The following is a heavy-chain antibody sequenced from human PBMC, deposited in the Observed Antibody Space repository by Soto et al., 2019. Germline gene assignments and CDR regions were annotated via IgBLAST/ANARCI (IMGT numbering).Heavy chain of an antibody. CDR1: GGSISSSSYY. CDR2: IYYSGST. Sequence: QLQLQESGPGLVKPSETLSLTCTVSGGSISSSSYYWGWIRQPPGKGLEWIGSIYYSGSTYYNPSLKSRVTISVDTSKNQFSLKLSSVTAADTAVYYCASLPLRDPRVGDYWGQGTLVTVSS. J-gene: IGHJ4*02. V-gene: IGHV4-39*01. CDR3: ASLPLRDPRVGDY. D-gene: IGHD1-26*01.